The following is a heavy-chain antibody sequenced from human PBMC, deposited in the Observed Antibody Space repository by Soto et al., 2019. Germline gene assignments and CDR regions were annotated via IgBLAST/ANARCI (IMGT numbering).Heavy chain of an antibody. V-gene: IGHV2-5*01. Sequence: QITLKESGPTLVKPTQTLTLTCTFSGFSLSTSGVGVGWIRQPPGKALEWLALIYWHDDKRYRPSLKSRLTITQDTSKXXVXLXTTNMDPVDTATYYCAHSPFVLRYFDDMKYGAWFDPWGQGTLVTVSS. CDR2: IYWHDDK. J-gene: IGHJ5*02. CDR1: GFSLSTSGVG. CDR3: AHSPFVLRYFDDMKYGAWFDP. D-gene: IGHD3-9*01.